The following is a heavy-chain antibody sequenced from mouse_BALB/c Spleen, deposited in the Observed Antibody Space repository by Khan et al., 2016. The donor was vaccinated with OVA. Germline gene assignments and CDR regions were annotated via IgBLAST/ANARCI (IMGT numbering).Heavy chain of an antibody. Sequence: QVQLQQSGPELVKPGASVKMSCKASGYTFTDYVMNWVKQRTGQGLEWIGQIYPGSDGTYYNEKFKGKATLTADRSSSTAYLQHSSLTSEDSVVYFCARAGGDVFAYWGQGTLVTVSA. D-gene: IGHD3-3*01. V-gene: IGHV1-77*01. CDR3: ARAGGDVFAY. J-gene: IGHJ3*01. CDR2: IYPGSDGT. CDR1: GYTFTDYV.